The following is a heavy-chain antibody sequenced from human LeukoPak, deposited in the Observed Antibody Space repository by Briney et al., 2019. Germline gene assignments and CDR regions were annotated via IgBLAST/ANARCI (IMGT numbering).Heavy chain of an antibody. CDR3: ARLGDGRRGAFDI. D-gene: IGHD3-16*01. J-gene: IGHJ3*02. CDR2: ISYDGSNK. V-gene: IGHV3-30*03. CDR1: GFTFSSYG. Sequence: GGSLRLSCAASGFTFSSYGMHWVRQAPGKGLEWVAVISYDGSNKYYADSVKGRFTISRDNSKNTLYLQMSSLRAEDTAVYYCARLGDGRRGAFDIWGQGTMVTVSS.